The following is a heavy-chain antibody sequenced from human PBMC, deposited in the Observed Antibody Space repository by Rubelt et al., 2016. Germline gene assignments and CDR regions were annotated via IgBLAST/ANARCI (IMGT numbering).Heavy chain of an antibody. CDR3: ARHATTVTADY. V-gene: IGHV4-31*03. J-gene: IGHJ4*02. D-gene: IGHD4-17*01. CDR2: IYYSGST. Sequence: QLQLQESGPGLVKPSETLSLTCTVSGGSISSGGYYWSWIRQHPGKGLEWIGYIYYSGSTYYNPSLRSRVTISVDTSKNQFALKLSSVTAADTAGYYCARHATTVTADYWGQGTLVTVSS. CDR1: GGSISSGGYY.